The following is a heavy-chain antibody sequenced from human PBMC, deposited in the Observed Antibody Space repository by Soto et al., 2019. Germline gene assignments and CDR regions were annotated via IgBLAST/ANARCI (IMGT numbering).Heavy chain of an antibody. J-gene: IGHJ4*02. CDR2: ISGSGGST. V-gene: IGHV3-23*01. D-gene: IGHD3-22*01. CDR1: GFTFSSYA. Sequence: LRLSCAASGFTFSSYAMSWVRQAPGKGLEWVSAISGSGGSTYYADSVKGRFTISRDNSKNTLYLQMNSLRAEDTAVYYCAKVWDESYYYDSSGYLQKYYFDYWGQGTLVTVSS. CDR3: AKVWDESYYYDSSGYLQKYYFDY.